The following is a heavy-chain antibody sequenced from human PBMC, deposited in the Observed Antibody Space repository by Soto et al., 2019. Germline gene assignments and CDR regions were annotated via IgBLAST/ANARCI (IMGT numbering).Heavy chain of an antibody. D-gene: IGHD1-1*01. V-gene: IGHV1-46*01. Sequence: QVQLVKSGAEVKKPGASVKVSCKASGYTLTNYYIHWMRQAPGQGLEWMGMINPSGDSTTYAQKFQGRVTMTRDTSTSTVYMELGSLRFEDTAVYYCGSGNLGYWGQGTLVTVSS. J-gene: IGHJ4*02. CDR2: INPSGDST. CDR1: GYTLTNYY. CDR3: GSGNLGY.